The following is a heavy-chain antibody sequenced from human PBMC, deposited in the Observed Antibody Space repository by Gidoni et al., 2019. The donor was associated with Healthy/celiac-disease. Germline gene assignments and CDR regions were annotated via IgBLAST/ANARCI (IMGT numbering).Heavy chain of an antibody. CDR2: IYSGGSI. V-gene: IGHV3-53*01. J-gene: IGHJ4*02. CDR1: GFTVSSNY. D-gene: IGHD2-2*01. CDR3: ASNDCSSTSCYYDY. Sequence: VQLVESGGGLIQPGGSLRLPCAASGFTVSSNYMSWVRQAPGKGLEWVSVIYSGGSIYYADSVKGRFTISRDNSKNTLYLQMNSLRAEDTAVYYCASNDCSSTSCYYDYWGQGTLVTVSS.